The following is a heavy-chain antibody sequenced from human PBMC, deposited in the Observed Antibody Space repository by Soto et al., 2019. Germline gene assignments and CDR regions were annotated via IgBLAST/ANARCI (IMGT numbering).Heavy chain of an antibody. Sequence: GGSRRLSCAASGFTFNNAWMSWVRQAPGKGLEWVGRIKTKTHGGTTDYAAPVKGRFTVSRGDSKDMLYLQMNSLKTEDTGVYYCTTGATLKCDDDCSTLFYWGQGTLVTVSS. CDR1: GFTFNNAW. CDR3: TTGATLKCDDDCSTLFY. CDR2: IKTKTHGGTT. J-gene: IGHJ4*02. V-gene: IGHV3-15*01. D-gene: IGHD2-21*02.